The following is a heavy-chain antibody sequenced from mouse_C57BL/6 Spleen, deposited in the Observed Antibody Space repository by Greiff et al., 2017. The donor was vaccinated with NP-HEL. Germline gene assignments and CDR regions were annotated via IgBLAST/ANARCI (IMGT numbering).Heavy chain of an antibody. V-gene: IGHV1-64*01. CDR3: ARKGYGNSDYYAMDY. CDR1: GYTFTSYW. CDR2: IHPNSGST. J-gene: IGHJ4*01. D-gene: IGHD2-10*02. Sequence: QVQLQQPGAELVKPGASVKLSCKASGYTFTSYWMHWVKQRPGQGLEWIGMIHPNSGSTNYNEKFKSKATLTVDKSSSTAYMQLSSLTSEDSPVYYCARKGYGNSDYYAMDYWGQGTSVTVSS.